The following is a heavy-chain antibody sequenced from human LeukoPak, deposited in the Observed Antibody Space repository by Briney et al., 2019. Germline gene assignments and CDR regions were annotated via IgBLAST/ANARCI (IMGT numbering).Heavy chain of an antibody. D-gene: IGHD6-13*01. CDR2: ISISGRYI. CDR1: GFTFSSYS. Sequence: PAGSRRLSWEASGFTFSSYSMNCVRQAPGKVREWVSSISISGRYIYYADSVKGRFTISRDNAKNSLYLQMNSLRAEDTAVYYCARVLDSSSWYRRPGARYYFDYWGQGTLVTVSS. V-gene: IGHV3-21*01. CDR3: ARVLDSSSWYRRPGARYYFDY. J-gene: IGHJ4*02.